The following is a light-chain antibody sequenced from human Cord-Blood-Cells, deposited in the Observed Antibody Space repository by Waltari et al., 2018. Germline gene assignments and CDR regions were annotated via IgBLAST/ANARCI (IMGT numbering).Light chain of an antibody. CDR3: SSYTSSSTLGV. Sequence: QSALTQPASVSGSPGQSITISCTGTSSDVGGYNYVSRYQQHPGKAPKLMIYEVSNRPSGVSNRFSGSKSGNTAALTISELQSEEEADYYCSSYTSSSTLGVFGGGTKLTVL. CDR1: SSDVGGYNY. V-gene: IGLV2-14*01. J-gene: IGLJ2*01. CDR2: EVS.